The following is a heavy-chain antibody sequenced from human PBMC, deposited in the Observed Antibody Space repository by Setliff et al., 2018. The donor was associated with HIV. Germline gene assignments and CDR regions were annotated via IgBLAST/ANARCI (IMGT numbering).Heavy chain of an antibody. Sequence: SETLSLTCTVSGGSISSGSYYWSWIRQPAGKGLEWIGRIYTSGSTNYNPSLESRVTIPLDTSKNQFSLKLNSVTAADTAVYYCARLGLCSGSSCRLAPWGQGTLVTVSS. CDR1: GGSISSGSYY. J-gene: IGHJ5*02. V-gene: IGHV4-61*02. D-gene: IGHD2-15*01. CDR3: ARLGLCSGSSCRLAP. CDR2: IYTSGST.